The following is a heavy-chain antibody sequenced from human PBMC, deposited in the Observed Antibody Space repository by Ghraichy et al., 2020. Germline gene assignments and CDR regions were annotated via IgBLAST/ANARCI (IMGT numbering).Heavy chain of an antibody. J-gene: IGHJ4*02. V-gene: IGHV3-15*01. CDR2: IKSNGDGGTT. CDR3: ITGRIRGIKDY. CDR1: GFTFSRAW. D-gene: IGHD3-10*01. Sequence: GGSLRLSCAASGFTFSRAWMSWVRQAPGKGLEWVGRIKSNGDGGTTDYAAPVKGRFTISREDSKNTLYLQMNSLKTEDTAVYYCITGRIRGIKDYWGQGTLVTVSS.